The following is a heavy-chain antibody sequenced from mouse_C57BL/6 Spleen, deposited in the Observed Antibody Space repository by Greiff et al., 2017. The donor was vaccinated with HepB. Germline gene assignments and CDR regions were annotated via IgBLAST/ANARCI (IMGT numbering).Heavy chain of an antibody. J-gene: IGHJ2*01. Sequence: EVKLVESGGGLVKPGGSLKLSCAASGFTFSSYAMSWVRQTPEKRLEWVATISDGGSYTYYPDNVKGRFTISRDNAKNNLYLQMSHLKSEDTAMYYCARDGNDGYYNYFDYWGQGTTLTVSS. CDR2: ISDGGSYT. CDR1: GFTFSSYA. V-gene: IGHV5-4*01. D-gene: IGHD2-3*01. CDR3: ARDGNDGYYNYFDY.